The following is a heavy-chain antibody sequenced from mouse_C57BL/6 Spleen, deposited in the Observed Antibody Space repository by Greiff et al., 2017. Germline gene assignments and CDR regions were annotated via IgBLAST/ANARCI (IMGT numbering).Heavy chain of an antibody. CDR3: ANRSGHYAMDY. CDR1: GFSFTSYG. Sequence: VQLVDSGPGLVAPSQSLSITCTVSGFSFTSYGVDWVRQPPGKGLAWLGVIWGGGSTNYNSALMSRLSISKDNSKSQVFLKMNSLQTDDTARYYCANRSGHYAMDYWGQGTSVTVSS. CDR2: IWGGGST. V-gene: IGHV2-9*01. D-gene: IGHD1-3*01. J-gene: IGHJ4*01.